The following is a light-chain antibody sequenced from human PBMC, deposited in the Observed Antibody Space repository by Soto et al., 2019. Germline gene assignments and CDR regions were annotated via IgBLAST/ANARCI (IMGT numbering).Light chain of an antibody. V-gene: IGLV1-47*01. J-gene: IGLJ3*02. CDR2: RNN. CDR3: AAWDDSLSGWV. Sequence: QSVLTQPPSVYGTPGQRVTISCSGSSSNIGSNFVYWYQQLPGTAPKLLIYRNNQRPSGVPDRFSGSKSATSASLAISGLRSEDEADYYCAAWDDSLSGWVFGGGTKVTVL. CDR1: SSNIGSNF.